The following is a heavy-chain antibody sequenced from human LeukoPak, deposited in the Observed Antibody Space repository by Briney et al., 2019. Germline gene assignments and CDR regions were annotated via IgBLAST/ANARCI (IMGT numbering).Heavy chain of an antibody. D-gene: IGHD2-15*01. V-gene: IGHV3-21*01. CDR2: IGSSSSYI. J-gene: IGHJ5*02. CDR1: GFTFSSYG. Sequence: GGSLRLSCAASGFTFSSYGMNWVRQAPGKGLEWVSSIGSSSSYIYYADSVKGRFTISRDNAKNSLSLQMNSLRAEDTAVYFCAAPDCRGGTCYRYGFDPWGQGTLVTVSS. CDR3: AAPDCRGGTCYRYGFDP.